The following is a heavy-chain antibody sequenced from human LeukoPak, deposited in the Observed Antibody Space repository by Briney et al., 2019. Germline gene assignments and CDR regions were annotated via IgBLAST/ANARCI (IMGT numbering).Heavy chain of an antibody. J-gene: IGHJ4*02. V-gene: IGHV4-59*08. Sequence: SETLSLTCTVSGASISNYYWSWIRQSPGKGLEWIGYMLYSGSTNQNPSLRSRVTISVDTSKNQFSLKLSSVTAADTAVYYCASLTGTYSYADWGQGTLVTVSS. D-gene: IGHD5-18*01. CDR3: ASLTGTYSYAD. CDR1: GASISNYY. CDR2: MLYSGST.